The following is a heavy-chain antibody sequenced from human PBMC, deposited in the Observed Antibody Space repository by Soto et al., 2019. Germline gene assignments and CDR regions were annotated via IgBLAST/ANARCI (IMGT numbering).Heavy chain of an antibody. D-gene: IGHD3-22*01. CDR1: GFSLSTSGMC. V-gene: IGHV2-70*01. J-gene: IGHJ4*02. CDR2: IDWDDDK. CDR3: ARIGWYYDSSGYSGDY. Sequence: SGPTLVNPTQTLTLTCTFSGFSLSTSGMCVSWIRQPPGKALEWLALIDWDDDKYYSTSLKTRLTISKDTSKNQVVLTMTNMDPVDTATYYCARIGWYYDSSGYSGDYWGQGTLVTVSS.